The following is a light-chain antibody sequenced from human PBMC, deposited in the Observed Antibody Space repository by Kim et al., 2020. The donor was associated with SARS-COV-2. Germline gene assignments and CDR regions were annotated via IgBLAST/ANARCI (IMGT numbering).Light chain of an antibody. CDR3: ATWDDSLDVWM. CDR1: SSNIGSNT. V-gene: IGLV1-44*01. Sequence: GQRVTILCAGSSSNIGSNTVNWYQQFPGTAPQLLIDTDDRRPSGVSDRVSCSKSGTSASLAISALRSEDEADYYCATWDDSLDVWMFGGGTQLTVL. J-gene: IGLJ3*02. CDR2: TDD.